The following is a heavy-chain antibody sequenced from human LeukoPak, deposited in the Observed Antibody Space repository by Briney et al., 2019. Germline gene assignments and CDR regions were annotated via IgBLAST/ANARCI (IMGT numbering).Heavy chain of an antibody. D-gene: IGHD2-15*01. J-gene: IGHJ4*02. CDR3: ATQPCSGGRCYLLH. Sequence: GGSLRLSCAASGFTFSSYAMHWVRQAPGKGLEWVAVTSFDGSDKFYADSVRGRFTISRDNSGNTLYLQLNSPRAEDTAVYYCATQPCSGGRCYLLHWGQGTLVTVSS. V-gene: IGHV3-30*04. CDR2: TSFDGSDK. CDR1: GFTFSSYA.